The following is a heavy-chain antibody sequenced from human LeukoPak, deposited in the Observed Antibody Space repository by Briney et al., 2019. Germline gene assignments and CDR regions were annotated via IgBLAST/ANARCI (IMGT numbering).Heavy chain of an antibody. V-gene: IGHV3-48*01. D-gene: IGHD1-7*01. J-gene: IGHJ4*02. CDR1: GFTFSSYS. CDR2: ISSSSSTI. CDR3: ARELELISFDY. Sequence: GGSLRLSCAASGFTFSSYSMNWVRQAPGKGLEWVSYISSSSSTIYYADSVKGRFTISRDNAKNSLYLQMNSLRAEDTAVYYCARELELISFDYWGQGTLVTVSS.